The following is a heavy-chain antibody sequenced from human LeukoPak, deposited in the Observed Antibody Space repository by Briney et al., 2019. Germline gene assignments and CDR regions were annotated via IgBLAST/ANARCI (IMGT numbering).Heavy chain of an antibody. D-gene: IGHD3-3*01. V-gene: IGHV1-69*13. CDR2: IIPIFGTA. Sequence: ASVKVSCKASGGTFSSYAISWVRQAPGQGLEWMGGIIPIFGTANYAQKFQGRVTITADESTSTAYMELSSLRSEDTAVYYCAGGEIFGVVIIPNYFDYWGQGTLVTVSS. J-gene: IGHJ4*02. CDR3: AGGEIFGVVIIPNYFDY. CDR1: GGTFSSYA.